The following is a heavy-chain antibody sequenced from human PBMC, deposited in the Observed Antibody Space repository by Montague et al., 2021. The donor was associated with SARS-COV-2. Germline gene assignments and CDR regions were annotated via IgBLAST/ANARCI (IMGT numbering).Heavy chain of an antibody. V-gene: IGHV4-59*08. J-gene: IGHJ4*02. CDR1: GGPISRNY. CDR2: IYYSGTT. D-gene: IGHD1-7*01. CDR3: ARLLLELPGDY. Sequence: SETLSLTCTVSGGPISRNYWNWIRQPPGKGLEWIGYIYYSGTTNCNPSLKSRVTMSVDTSKNQFSLKLNSVTAADTAVYYCARLLLELPGDYWGQGTLVTVSS.